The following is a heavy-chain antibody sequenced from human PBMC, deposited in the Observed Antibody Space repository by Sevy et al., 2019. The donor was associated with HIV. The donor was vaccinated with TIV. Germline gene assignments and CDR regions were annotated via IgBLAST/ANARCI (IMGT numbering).Heavy chain of an antibody. D-gene: IGHD6-13*01. CDR3: AKGGAADWYS. CDR1: GFNFSDFG. CDR2: VSYDGSRQ. J-gene: IGHJ4*02. V-gene: IGHV3-30*18. Sequence: GGSLRLSCVDSGFNFSDFGMHWVRQAQGKGLEWVAAVSYDGSRQYYADSVKGRFTISRDNSENTMYLQMNSLRPEDTVVYYCAKGGAADWYSWGQGTLVTVSS.